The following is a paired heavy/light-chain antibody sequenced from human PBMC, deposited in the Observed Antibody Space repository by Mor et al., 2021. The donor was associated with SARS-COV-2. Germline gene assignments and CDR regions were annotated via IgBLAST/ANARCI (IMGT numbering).Light chain of an antibody. V-gene: IGKV1-39*01. Sequence: DIQMTQSPSSLSASVGDRVTITCRASQSISSHLNWYQQKPGKAPKLLIYKASSLESGVPSRFSGSGSGTDFTLTISSLQPEDFATYYCQQSYTTPQTFGQGTKLEIK. J-gene: IGKJ2*01. CDR3: QQSYTTPQT. CDR2: KAS. CDR1: QSISSH.
Heavy chain of an antibody. V-gene: IGHV4-34*01. CDR3: ARAPERRQLVRGFDY. CDR2: INHSGST. J-gene: IGHJ4*02. CDR1: GGSFSGYY. Sequence: QVQLQQWGAGLLKPSETLSLTCAVYGGSFSGYYWSWIRQPPGKGLEWIGEINHSGSTNYNPSLKSRVTISVDTSKNQFSLKLSSVTAADTAVYYCARAPERRQLVRGFDYWGQGTLVTVSS. D-gene: IGHD6-13*01.